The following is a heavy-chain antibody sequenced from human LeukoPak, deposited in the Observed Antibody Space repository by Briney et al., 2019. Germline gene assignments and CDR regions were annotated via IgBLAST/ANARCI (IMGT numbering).Heavy chain of an antibody. D-gene: IGHD3-10*01. CDR2: IWYDGSNK. CDR1: GFTFSSYG. V-gene: IGHV3-33*01. J-gene: IGHJ4*02. Sequence: GGSLRLSCAASGFTFSSYGMHWVRQAPGKGLEWVAVIWYDGSNKYYGDSVKGRFSISRDNSKNTLYLQMNSLRAEDTAVYYCARRFGELVDYWGQGTLVTVSS. CDR3: ARRFGELVDY.